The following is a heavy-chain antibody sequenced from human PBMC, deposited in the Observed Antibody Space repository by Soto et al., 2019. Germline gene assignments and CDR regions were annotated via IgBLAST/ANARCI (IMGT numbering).Heavy chain of an antibody. CDR2: FDPEDGET. CDR1: GYTLTELS. CDR3: ATDGNWNYGMDV. D-gene: IGHD1-1*01. Sequence: ASVKVSCKVSGYTLTELSMHWVRQAPGKGLEWMGGFDPEDGETIYAQKFQGRVTMTEDTSTDTAYMELSSLRSEDTAVYYCATDGNWNYGMDVWGQGTTVTVS. V-gene: IGHV1-24*01. J-gene: IGHJ6*02.